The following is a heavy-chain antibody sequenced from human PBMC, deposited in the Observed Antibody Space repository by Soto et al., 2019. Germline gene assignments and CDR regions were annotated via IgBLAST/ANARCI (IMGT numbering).Heavy chain of an antibody. CDR2: IYYSGST. CDR1: GGSISSGDYY. Sequence: QVQLQESGPGLVKPSQTLSLTCTVSGGSISSGDYYWSWIRQPPGKGLEWIGYIYYSGSTYYNPSVTSRITLPVDTSKIQFSPKLSSVTAAATAVYYCAREHVPGVAFDIWGQGTMVTVSS. D-gene: IGHD6-19*01. CDR3: AREHVPGVAFDI. J-gene: IGHJ3*02. V-gene: IGHV4-30-4*01.